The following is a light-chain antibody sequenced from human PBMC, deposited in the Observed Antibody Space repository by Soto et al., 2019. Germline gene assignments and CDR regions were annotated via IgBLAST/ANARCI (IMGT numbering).Light chain of an antibody. CDR1: QTISSW. J-gene: IGKJ1*01. Sequence: DIPMTQYPSTLSGSVGDRVTITCRASQTISSWLAWYQQKPGKAPKLLIYKASTLKSGVPSRFSGSGSGTEFTLTISSLQPDEFATDDCQHYNSYSEAFGQGTKVDIK. CDR3: QHYNSYSEA. CDR2: KAS. V-gene: IGKV1-5*03.